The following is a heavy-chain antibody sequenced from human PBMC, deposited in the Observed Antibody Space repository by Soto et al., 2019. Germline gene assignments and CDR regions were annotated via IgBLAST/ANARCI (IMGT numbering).Heavy chain of an antibody. CDR2: IYYSGST. J-gene: IGHJ5*02. CDR3: ARMIATVTTRDWFDP. CDR1: GGSISSGDYY. Sequence: QVQLQESGPGLVKPSQTLSLTCTVSGGSISSGDYYWSWIRQPPGKGLEWIGYIYYSGSTYYNPSLMSRVTIAVDTSKNQFALKLSSVTAADTAVYYCARMIATVTTRDWFDPWGQGTLVTVSS. D-gene: IGHD4-17*01. V-gene: IGHV4-30-4*01.